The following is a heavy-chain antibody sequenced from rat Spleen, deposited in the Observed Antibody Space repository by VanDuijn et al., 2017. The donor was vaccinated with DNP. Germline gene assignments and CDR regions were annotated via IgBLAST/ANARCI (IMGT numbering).Heavy chain of an antibody. J-gene: IGHJ1*01. D-gene: IGHD1-11*01. CDR3: ARLGRLRPYWYFDF. CDR2: ILYDGTRT. V-gene: IGHV5S10*01. CDR1: GFTFSDYN. Sequence: VQLVESGGGLVQPGRSLKLSCAASGFTFSDYNMAWVRQAPKRGLEWVTTILYDGTRTYYRDSVKGRCTISRDDAESSLYLQMNSLKSEDTATYYCARLGRLRPYWYFDFWGPGTMVTVSS.